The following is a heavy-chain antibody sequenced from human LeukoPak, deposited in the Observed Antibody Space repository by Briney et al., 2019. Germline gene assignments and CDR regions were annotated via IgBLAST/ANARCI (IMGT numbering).Heavy chain of an antibody. J-gene: IGHJ4*02. CDR2: IHYTGST. CDR3: ASATAAGTHFED. Sequence: PSQTLSLTCTVFGGSINRAGYYWGWVRQHPGKGLEWIGYIHYTGSTYFNPSLKSRVSLSVDTSGSQFSLRLRSVTAADTAVYYCASATAAGTHFEDWGQGTLVTVSS. CDR1: GGSINRAGYY. V-gene: IGHV4-31*03. D-gene: IGHD6-13*01.